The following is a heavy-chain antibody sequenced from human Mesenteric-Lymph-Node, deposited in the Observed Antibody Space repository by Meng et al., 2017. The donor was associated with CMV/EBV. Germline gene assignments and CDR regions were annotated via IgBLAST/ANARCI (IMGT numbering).Heavy chain of an antibody. CDR2: IIPILGIA. CDR3: ARGGDIVVVPAARSEYFQH. D-gene: IGHD2-2*01. J-gene: IGHJ1*01. CDR1: TFSSYA. Sequence: TFSSYAISWVRQAPGQGLEWMGRIIPILGIANYAQKFQGRVTITADKSTSTAYMELSSLRSEDTAVYYCARGGDIVVVPAARSEYFQHWGQGTLVTVSS. V-gene: IGHV1-69*04.